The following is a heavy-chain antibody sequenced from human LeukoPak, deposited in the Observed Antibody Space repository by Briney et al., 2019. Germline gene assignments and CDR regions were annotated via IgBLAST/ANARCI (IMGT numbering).Heavy chain of an antibody. D-gene: IGHD6-19*01. CDR1: GFTFKDYW. CDR2: IISDGSSA. J-gene: IGHJ4*02. CDR3: ARDRGSGWYYFDY. Sequence: PGGSLGLSWAASGFTFKDYWMHWVRQVPGKGLVWVARIISDGSSASYADSVKGRFTMSRDNAKNTLYLQMNSLRAEDTAVYYCARDRGSGWYYFDYWGQGTLVTVSS. V-gene: IGHV3-74*01.